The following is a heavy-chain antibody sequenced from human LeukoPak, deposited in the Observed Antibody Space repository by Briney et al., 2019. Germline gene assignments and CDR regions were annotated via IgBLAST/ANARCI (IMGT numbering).Heavy chain of an antibody. V-gene: IGHV1-8*03. J-gene: IGHJ3*02. D-gene: IGHD2-8*01. CDR1: GYTFTSYD. CDR2: MNPNSGNT. Sequence: ASVKVSCKASGYTFTSYDINWVRQATGQGLEWMGWMNPNSGNTGYAQKFQGRVTITRSTSISTAYMELSSLRSEDTAVYYCARDGLYCTNGVCSSDIWGQGTLVTVSS. CDR3: ARDGLYCTNGVCSSDI.